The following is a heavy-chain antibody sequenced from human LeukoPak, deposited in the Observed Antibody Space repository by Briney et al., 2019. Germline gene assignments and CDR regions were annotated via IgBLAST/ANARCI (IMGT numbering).Heavy chain of an antibody. J-gene: IGHJ3*02. Sequence: GGSLRLSCAASGFTFSSYSMNWVRQAPGKGLEWVSSISSSSSYIYYADSVKGRFTISRDNAKNSLYLQMNSLRAEDTALYYCARRDIVVVPASILGAFDIWGQGTMVTVSS. CDR1: GFTFSSYS. V-gene: IGHV3-21*04. CDR2: ISSSSSYI. CDR3: ARRDIVVVPASILGAFDI. D-gene: IGHD2-2*02.